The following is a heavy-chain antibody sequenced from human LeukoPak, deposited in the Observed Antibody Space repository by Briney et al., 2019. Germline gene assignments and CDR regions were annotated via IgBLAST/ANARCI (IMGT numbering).Heavy chain of an antibody. CDR3: AKDLLFGELFTYGMDV. Sequence: GGSLRLSCAASGFTFSSYAMSWVRQAPGKGLEWVSAISGSGGSTYYADSVKGRFTISRDNSKNTLYLQMNSLRAEDTAVYYCAKDLLFGELFTYGMDVWGQGTTVTVSS. V-gene: IGHV3-23*01. CDR2: ISGSGGST. J-gene: IGHJ6*02. D-gene: IGHD3-10*01. CDR1: GFTFSSYA.